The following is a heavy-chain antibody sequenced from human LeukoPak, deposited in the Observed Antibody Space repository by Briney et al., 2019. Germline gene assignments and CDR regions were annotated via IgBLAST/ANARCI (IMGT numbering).Heavy chain of an antibody. CDR2: INPNSGGT. CDR3: ARDYKGGYSYPYYMDV. CDR1: GYTFTGYY. D-gene: IGHD5-18*01. J-gene: IGHJ6*03. V-gene: IGHV1-2*04. Sequence: ASVKVSCKASGYTFTGYYMHWVRQAPGQGLEWMGWINPNSGGTNYAQKFQGWVTMTRDTSISTAYMELSRLRSDDTAVYYCARDYKGGYSYPYYMDVWGKGTTVTVSS.